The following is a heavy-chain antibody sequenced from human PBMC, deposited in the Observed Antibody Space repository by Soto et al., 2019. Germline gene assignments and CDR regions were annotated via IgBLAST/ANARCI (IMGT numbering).Heavy chain of an antibody. V-gene: IGHV1-24*01. CDR3: ATGAGDYWYFDY. CDR1: GYTLTELS. CDR2: FDPEDGET. D-gene: IGHD7-27*01. Sequence: ASVKVSCKVSGYTLTELSMHWVRQAPGKGLEWMGGFDPEDGETIYAQKFQGRVTMTEDTSTDTAYMELSSLRSEDTAVYYCATGAGDYWYFDYWGQGTLVTVSS. J-gene: IGHJ4*02.